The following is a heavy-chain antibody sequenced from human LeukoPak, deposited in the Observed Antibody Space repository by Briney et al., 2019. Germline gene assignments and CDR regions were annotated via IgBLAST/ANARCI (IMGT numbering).Heavy chain of an antibody. Sequence: SETLSLTCAVYGGSFSGYYWSWIRQPPGKGLEWIGEINHSGSTNYNPSLKGRVTISVNTSKNQFSLKLSSVTAADTAVYYCARGLTLRYYYGSGSYLPFTDYWGQGTLVTVSS. J-gene: IGHJ4*02. D-gene: IGHD3-10*01. V-gene: IGHV4-34*01. CDR3: ARGLTLRYYYGSGSYLPFTDY. CDR2: INHSGST. CDR1: GGSFSGYY.